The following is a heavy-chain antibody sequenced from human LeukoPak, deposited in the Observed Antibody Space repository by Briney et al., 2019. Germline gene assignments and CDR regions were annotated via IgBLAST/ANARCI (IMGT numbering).Heavy chain of an antibody. V-gene: IGHV4-61*01. CDR1: GGSVSSGSYY. CDR2: IYYSGST. Sequence: PSETLSLTCTVSGGSVSSGSYYWSWIRQPPGKGLEWIVYIYYSGSTNYNPSLKIRFTISVDTSKNQFSLKRSSVTAADTAVYYCAGHNWVVDNWGQGTLVTVSS. D-gene: IGHD1-1*01. CDR3: AGHNWVVDN. J-gene: IGHJ4*02.